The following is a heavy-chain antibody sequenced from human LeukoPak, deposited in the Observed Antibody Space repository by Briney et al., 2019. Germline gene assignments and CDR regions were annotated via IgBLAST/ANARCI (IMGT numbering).Heavy chain of an antibody. CDR3: ARGGYYYGSGSYYHY. V-gene: IGHV4-61*01. CDR1: GGSVSSGSYY. Sequence: SETLSLTCTVSGGSVSSGSYYWSWIRQPPGKGLECLGYIYYSGSTNYNPSLKSRVTISVDTSKNQFSLKLSSVTAADTAVYYCARGGYYYGSGSYYHYWGQGTLVAVSS. CDR2: IYYSGST. J-gene: IGHJ4*02. D-gene: IGHD3-10*01.